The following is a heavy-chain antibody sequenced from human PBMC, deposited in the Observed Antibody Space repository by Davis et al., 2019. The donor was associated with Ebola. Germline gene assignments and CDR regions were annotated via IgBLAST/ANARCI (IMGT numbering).Heavy chain of an antibody. Sequence: GESLKISCAASGFTVSSNYMSWVRQAPGKGLEWVSVIYSGGSTYYADSVKGRFTISRHNSKNTLYLQMNSLRAEDTAVYYCARPKTGAFDYWGQGTLVTVSS. CDR1: GFTVSSNY. D-gene: IGHD1-1*01. CDR2: IYSGGST. V-gene: IGHV3-53*04. J-gene: IGHJ4*02. CDR3: ARPKTGAFDY.